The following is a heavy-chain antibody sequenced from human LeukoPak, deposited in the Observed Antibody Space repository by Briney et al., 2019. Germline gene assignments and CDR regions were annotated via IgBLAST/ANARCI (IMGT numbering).Heavy chain of an antibody. V-gene: IGHV4-39*01. CDR1: GASISSSNYY. D-gene: IGHD5-12*01. Sequence: SETLSLTCAVSGASISSSNYYWGWVRQSPGKGLEWIGNIYSSGNTYYNASLKSRVTMYVDTSKNQFSLKLSSVTAADTAMYYCAKSNGYGLIDYWGQGTLVTVSS. CDR2: IYSSGNT. CDR3: AKSNGYGLIDY. J-gene: IGHJ4*02.